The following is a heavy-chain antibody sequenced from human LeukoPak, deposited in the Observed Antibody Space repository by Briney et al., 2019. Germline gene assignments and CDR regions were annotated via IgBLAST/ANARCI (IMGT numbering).Heavy chain of an antibody. J-gene: IGHJ4*02. CDR1: GYTLTELS. CDR2: FVPEDGET. D-gene: IGHD2-2*02. CDR3: ATLYGMWDY. Sequence: ASVKVSCKVSGYTLTELSMHWVRQAPGKGLEWMGGFVPEDGETINAQMFQGRVTMTEDTSTDTAYMELSSLRSEDTAVYYCATLYGMWDYWGQGTLVTVSS. V-gene: IGHV1-24*01.